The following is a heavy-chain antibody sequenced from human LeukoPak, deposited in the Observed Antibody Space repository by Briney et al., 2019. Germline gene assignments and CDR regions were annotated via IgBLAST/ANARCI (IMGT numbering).Heavy chain of an antibody. CDR3: ARDPAWGAIDY. CDR2: MNEDGSGT. J-gene: IGHJ4*02. Sequence: GGSLRLSCAVSGFSIVSSWMSWVRQTPGKGLECVADMNEDGSGTYYVDSVKGRFTVSRDNAQNSVYLQMNSLRVEDTGVYYCARDPAWGAIDYWGQGTLVTVSS. V-gene: IGHV3-7*01. D-gene: IGHD7-27*01. CDR1: GFSIVSSW.